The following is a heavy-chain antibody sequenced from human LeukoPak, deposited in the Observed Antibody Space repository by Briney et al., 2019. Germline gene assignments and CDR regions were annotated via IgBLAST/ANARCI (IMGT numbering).Heavy chain of an antibody. J-gene: IGHJ5*02. CDR2: IYYSGST. Sequence: SETLSLTCTVSGGSISSSSYYWGWIRQPPRKGLEWIGSIYYSGSTYYNPSLKSRVTISVDTSKNQFSLKLSSVTAADTAVYYCARGRRGYSYGHVKGFDPWGQGTLVTVSS. CDR3: ARGRRGYSYGHVKGFDP. D-gene: IGHD5-18*01. CDR1: GGSISSSSYY. V-gene: IGHV4-39*07.